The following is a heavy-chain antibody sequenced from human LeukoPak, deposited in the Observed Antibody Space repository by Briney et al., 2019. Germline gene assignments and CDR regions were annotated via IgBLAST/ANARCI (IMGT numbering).Heavy chain of an antibody. CDR1: GFTFSSYA. Sequence: GGSLRLSCAASGFTFSSYAMSWVRQAPGKGLEWVSSISGSGGSTYYADSVKGRFTISRDKSKNTLYLQMNSLRAEDTAVYYCARSRDGYNYLDDWGQGTLVTVSS. CDR2: ISGSGGST. CDR3: ARSRDGYNYLDD. D-gene: IGHD5-24*01. V-gene: IGHV3-23*01. J-gene: IGHJ4*02.